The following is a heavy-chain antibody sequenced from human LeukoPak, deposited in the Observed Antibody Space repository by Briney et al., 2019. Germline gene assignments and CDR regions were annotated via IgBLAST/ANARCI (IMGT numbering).Heavy chain of an antibody. J-gene: IGHJ4*02. Sequence: GGSLRLSCAASGFTFDDCTMHWVRHAPGEGLEWVSLISWDGGSTYYADSVKRRFTISRDNSKNSLYLQMNSPRTEDTALYYCAKEEGGIAAPPRGFVDWGQGTLVTVSS. CDR3: AKEEGGIAAPPRGFVD. CDR1: GFTFDDCT. D-gene: IGHD6-13*01. CDR2: ISWDGGST. V-gene: IGHV3-43*01.